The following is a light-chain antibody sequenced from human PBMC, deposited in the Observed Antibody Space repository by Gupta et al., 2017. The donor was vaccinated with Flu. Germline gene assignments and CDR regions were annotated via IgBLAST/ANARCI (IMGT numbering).Light chain of an antibody. V-gene: IGLV1-51*01. J-gene: IGLJ3*02. CDR3: GAWDSSLSVWV. CDR2: DNN. Sequence: TQPPSASAAAGQKVTISCSGSSSNIGNNYLSWYQQFPGTAPKLLIYDNNKRPSGIPDRFSGSKSGTSATLGITGLQTGDEADYYCGAWDSSLSVWVFGGGTKLTVL. CDR1: SSNIGNNY.